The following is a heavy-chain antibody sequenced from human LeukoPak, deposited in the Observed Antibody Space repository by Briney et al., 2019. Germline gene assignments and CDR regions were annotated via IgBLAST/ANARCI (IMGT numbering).Heavy chain of an antibody. CDR1: GYTFTSYD. J-gene: IGHJ4*02. V-gene: IGHV1-8*01. D-gene: IGHD6-13*01. Sequence: ASVKVSCKASGYTFTSYDINWVRQATGQGLEWMGWMNPNSGNTGYAQKFQGRVTMTRDTSISTAYMELSRLRSDDTAVYYCARDSHLDLYPYSSSWFLGYWGQGTLVTVSS. CDR3: ARDSHLDLYPYSSSWFLGY. CDR2: MNPNSGNT.